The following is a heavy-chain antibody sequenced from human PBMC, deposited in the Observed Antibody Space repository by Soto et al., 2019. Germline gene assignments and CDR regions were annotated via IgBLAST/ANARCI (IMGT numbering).Heavy chain of an antibody. V-gene: IGHV3-23*01. CDR3: AKDALYKDGLWFMDH. CDR1: GLPHSNFA. D-gene: IGHD2-8*02. J-gene: IGHJ4*02. Sequence: RRLSCTASGLPHSNFAMMWVRQAPGKGLECVSGIYGSGGGIEYADSVKGRFTISRDNSKNTVYLQMTDLRADDTAVYYCAKDALYKDGLWFMDHWGQGTQVTVSS. CDR2: IYGSGGGI.